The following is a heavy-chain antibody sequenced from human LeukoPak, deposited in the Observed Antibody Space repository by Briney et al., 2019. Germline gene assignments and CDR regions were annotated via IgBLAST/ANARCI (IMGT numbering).Heavy chain of an antibody. CDR2: ISGSGGST. CDR3: AKDLSSSWYVGHFDY. D-gene: IGHD6-13*01. J-gene: IGHJ4*02. Sequence: GGSLRLSCAASGFTFSSYAMSWVRQAPGKGLEWVSAISGSGGSTYYADSVKGRFTISRDNSKNTLYLQMNSLRAEDTAVYYCAKDLSSSWYVGHFDYWGQGILVTVSS. V-gene: IGHV3-23*01. CDR1: GFTFSSYA.